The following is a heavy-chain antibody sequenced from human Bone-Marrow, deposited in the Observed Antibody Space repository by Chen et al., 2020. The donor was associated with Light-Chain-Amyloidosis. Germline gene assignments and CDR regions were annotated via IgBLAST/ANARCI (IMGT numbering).Heavy chain of an antibody. CDR3: ARDWYDYVWGSYRYPFDS. CDR2: IYYSGST. V-gene: IGHV4-39*07. J-gene: IGHJ4*02. CDR1: GGSISSSSYY. D-gene: IGHD3-16*02. Sequence: QLQLQESGPGLVKPSETLYLTCTVYGGSISSSSYYWGWIRQPPGKGLEWIGRIYYSGSTYYNPSLKSRVTISVDTSKNQFSLKLSSVTAADTAVYYCARDWYDYVWGSYRYPFDSWGQGTLVTVSS.